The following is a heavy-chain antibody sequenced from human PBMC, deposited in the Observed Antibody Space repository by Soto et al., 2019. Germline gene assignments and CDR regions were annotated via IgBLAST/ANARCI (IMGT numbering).Heavy chain of an antibody. Sequence: ASVKVSCKASGYTFTSYAMHWVRQAPGQGLEWMGWISAYNGDTNYAQKFQTRVTMTTDKSTDTAYMDLRSLTSDDTAIYYCARAGAAPYYYYGLDVWGQGTTVTVSS. CDR2: ISAYNGDT. J-gene: IGHJ6*02. D-gene: IGHD3-10*01. CDR1: GYTFTSYA. V-gene: IGHV1-18*01. CDR3: ARAGAAPYYYYGLDV.